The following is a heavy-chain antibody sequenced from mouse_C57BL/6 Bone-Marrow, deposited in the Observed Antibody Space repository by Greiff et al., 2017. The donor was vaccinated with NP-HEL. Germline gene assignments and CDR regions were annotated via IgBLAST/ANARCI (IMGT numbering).Heavy chain of an antibody. CDR2: ISYDGSN. Sequence: EVKLMESGPGLVKPSQSLSLTCSVTGYSITSGYYWNWIRQFPGNKLEWMGYISYDGSNNYNPSLKNRISITRYTSKNQFFLKLNSVTTEDTATYYCAREDSNYPYWYFDVWGTGTTVTVSS. CDR3: AREDSNYPYWYFDV. D-gene: IGHD2-5*01. CDR1: GYSITSGYY. J-gene: IGHJ1*03. V-gene: IGHV3-6*01.